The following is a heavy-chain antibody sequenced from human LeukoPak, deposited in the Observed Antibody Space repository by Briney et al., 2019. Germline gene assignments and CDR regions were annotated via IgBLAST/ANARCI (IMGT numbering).Heavy chain of an antibody. V-gene: IGHV3-23*01. CDR3: AKRTGRDTREY. CDR2: ISSSGGST. D-gene: IGHD5-18*01. Sequence: GGSLRLSCVASGFTLRSYVMNWVRQTPGKGLEWVSAISSSGGSTFYADSVKGRFSISRDNSNNTLYLQMNSLRAEDTAVYYCAKRTGRDTREYWGQGTLVTVSS. CDR1: GFTLRSYV. J-gene: IGHJ4*02.